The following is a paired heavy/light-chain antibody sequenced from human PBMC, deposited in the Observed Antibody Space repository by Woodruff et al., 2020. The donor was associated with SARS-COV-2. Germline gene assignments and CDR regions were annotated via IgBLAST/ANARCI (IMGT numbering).Heavy chain of an antibody. J-gene: IGHJ6*03. Sequence: QVTLKESGPVLVKPTETLTLTCTVSGFSLSNARMGVSWIRQPPGKALEWLAHIFSNDEKSYSTSLKSRLTISKDTSKSQVVLTMTNMDPVDTATYYCARILLSRGYCSSTSCGFDWVLHYYYYMDVWGKGTTVTVSS. CDR2: IFSNDEK. CDR1: GFSLSNARMG. CDR3: ARILLSRGYCSSTSCGFDWVLHYYYYMDV. V-gene: IGHV2-26*01. D-gene: IGHD2-2*03.
Light chain of an antibody. Sequence: EIVLTQSPATLSLSPGERATLSCRASQSVSSYLAWYQQKPGQAPRLLIYDASNRATGIPARFSGSGSGTDFTLTISSLEPEDFAVYYCQQRSNWPPPITFGQGTRLEIK. CDR2: DAS. CDR3: QQRSNWPPPIT. J-gene: IGKJ5*01. V-gene: IGKV3-11*01. CDR1: QSVSSY.